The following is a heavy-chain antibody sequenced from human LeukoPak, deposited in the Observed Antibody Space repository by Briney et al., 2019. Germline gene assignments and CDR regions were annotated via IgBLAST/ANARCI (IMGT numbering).Heavy chain of an antibody. CDR3: ARGTGSLGAFDI. J-gene: IGHJ3*02. CDR2: IYHSGST. Sequence: PSETLSLTCTVSGYFISSGYFWGWIRRPPGKGLEWIGSIYHSGSTYYNPSLKSRVTISVDTSKNQFSLKPGSVTAADTAVYYCARGTGSLGAFDIWGQGTMVTVSS. D-gene: IGHD1-14*01. V-gene: IGHV4-38-2*02. CDR1: GYFISSGYF.